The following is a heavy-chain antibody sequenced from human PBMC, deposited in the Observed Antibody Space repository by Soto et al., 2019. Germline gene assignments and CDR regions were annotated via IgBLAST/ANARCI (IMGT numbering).Heavy chain of an antibody. Sequence: SVKVSCKASGGTFSSYAISWVRQAPGQGLEWMGGIIPIFGTANYAQKFQGRVTITADESTSTAYMELSSLRSEDTAVYYCARGGGYSSGWQPIPFDTRDAFDIWGQGTMVTVSS. D-gene: IGHD6-19*01. CDR3: ARGGGYSSGWQPIPFDTRDAFDI. CDR1: GGTFSSYA. J-gene: IGHJ3*02. CDR2: IIPIFGTA. V-gene: IGHV1-69*13.